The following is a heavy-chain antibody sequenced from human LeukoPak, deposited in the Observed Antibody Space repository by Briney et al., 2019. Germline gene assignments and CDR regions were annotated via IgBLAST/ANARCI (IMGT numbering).Heavy chain of an antibody. CDR2: IKQDGSEK. J-gene: IGHJ4*02. CDR1: GFTFSSYW. D-gene: IGHD1-20*01. CDR3: ARDADTAGITGMCY. V-gene: IGHV3-7*01. Sequence: GGSLRLSCAASGFTFSSYWMTWVRQAPGKGLEWVANIKQDGSEKCYVDSVRGRFTISRDNAKNSLYLQMNSLRAEDTAVYYCARDADTAGITGMCYWGQGTLVTVSS.